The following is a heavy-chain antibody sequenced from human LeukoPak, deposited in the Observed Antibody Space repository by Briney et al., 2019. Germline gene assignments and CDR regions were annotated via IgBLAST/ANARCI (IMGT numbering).Heavy chain of an antibody. V-gene: IGHV3-13*01. J-gene: IGHJ4*02. CDR1: GFTFSSYD. D-gene: IGHD6-6*01. Sequence: GGSLRLSCAASGFTFSSYDMHWVRQATGKGLEWVSAIGTAGDTYYPGSVKGRFTISRENAKNSLYLQMNSLRAGDTAVYYCAREYRSSSGRAFGYWGQGTLVTVSS. CDR3: AREYRSSSGRAFGY. CDR2: IGTAGDT.